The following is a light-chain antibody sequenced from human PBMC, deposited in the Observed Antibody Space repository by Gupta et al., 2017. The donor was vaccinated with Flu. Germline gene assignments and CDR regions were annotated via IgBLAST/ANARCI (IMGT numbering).Light chain of an antibody. CDR2: DAS. J-gene: IGKJ4*01. V-gene: IGKV1-33*01. CDR3: QHYANLPLT. Sequence: PSSLSASVGDRVTITCQASQDIMKSLNWSQQKPGKAPKLLIYDASTLETVVPSRFSGSGSGTDFTFTITRLQPDDTGTYYCQHYANLPLTFGGGTKVEI. CDR1: QDIMKS.